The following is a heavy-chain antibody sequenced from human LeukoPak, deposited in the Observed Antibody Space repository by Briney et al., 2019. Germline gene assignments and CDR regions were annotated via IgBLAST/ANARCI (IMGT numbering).Heavy chain of an antibody. CDR1: GFTFSTYA. J-gene: IGHJ3*02. D-gene: IGHD2-21*02. V-gene: IGHV3-23*01. Sequence: GGSLRLSCAASGFTFSTYAMNWVRHTPGKGLEWVSSIVGSGADTYYADSVKGRFTISRDNSKNTLYLQMNSLRAEDAAVYYCASTYVVVTAVHDAFHIWGQGTMVTVSS. CDR3: ASTYVVVTAVHDAFHI. CDR2: IVGSGADT.